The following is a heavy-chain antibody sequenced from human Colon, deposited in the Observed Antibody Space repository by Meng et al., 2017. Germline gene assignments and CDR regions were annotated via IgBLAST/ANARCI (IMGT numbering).Heavy chain of an antibody. CDR2: NSPYNGVT. CDR3: ARSLDRWGTYRHLDY. D-gene: IGHD3-16*02. V-gene: IGHV1-2*02. J-gene: IGHJ4*02. Sequence: ASVKVSCKASGYSFPAYYIHWVRQAPGQGLEWMGWNSPYNGVTNYAQKFQGRVAMTKDTSITTSYLYLSSLTADDTARYYCARSLDRWGTYRHLDYWGQGTLVTVSS. CDR1: GYSFPAYY.